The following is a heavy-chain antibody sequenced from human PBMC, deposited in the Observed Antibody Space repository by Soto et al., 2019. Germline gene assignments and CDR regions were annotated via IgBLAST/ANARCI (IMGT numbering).Heavy chain of an antibody. Sequence: PSETLSLTCAVSGGSISSSNWWSWVRQPPGKGLEWIGEIYHSGSTNYNPSLKSRVTISVDKSKNQFSLKLSSVTAADTAAYYWGRAPRDYGSGGWHAEYFQHWGQGTLVTVPS. CDR1: GGSISSSNW. CDR2: IYHSGST. V-gene: IGHV4-4*02. D-gene: IGHD3-10*01. CDR3: GRAPRDYGSGGWHAEYFQH. J-gene: IGHJ1*01.